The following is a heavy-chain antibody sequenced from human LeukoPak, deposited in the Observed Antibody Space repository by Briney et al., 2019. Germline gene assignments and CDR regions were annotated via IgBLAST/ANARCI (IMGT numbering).Heavy chain of an antibody. CDR1: GGSISSYY. CDR2: IYYSGST. V-gene: IGHV4-59*01. D-gene: IGHD1-26*01. CDR3: ARDRLRPVGATPYYYYYGMDV. J-gene: IGHJ6*02. Sequence: KPSETLSLTCTVSGGSISSYYWSWIRQPPGKGLEWIGYIYYSGSTNYNPSLKSRVTISVDTSKNQFSLKLSSVTAADTAVYYCARDRLRPVGATPYYYYYGMDVWGQGTTVTVSS.